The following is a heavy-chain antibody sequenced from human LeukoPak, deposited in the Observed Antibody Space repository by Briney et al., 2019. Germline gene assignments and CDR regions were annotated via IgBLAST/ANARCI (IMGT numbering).Heavy chain of an antibody. CDR2: IYYSGST. J-gene: IGHJ3*02. D-gene: IGHD3-22*01. Sequence: SETLSLTCTVSGGSISGYYWSWIRQPPGKGLEWIGYIYYSGSTNYNPSLKSRVTISVDTSKNQFSLKLSSVTAADTAVYYCARINSSGYYYRPAAFDIWGQGTMVTVSS. V-gene: IGHV4-59*01. CDR1: GGSISGYY. CDR3: ARINSSGYYYRPAAFDI.